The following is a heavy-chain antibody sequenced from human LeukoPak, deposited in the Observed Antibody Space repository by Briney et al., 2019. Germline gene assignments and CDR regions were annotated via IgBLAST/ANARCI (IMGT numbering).Heavy chain of an antibody. CDR3: ARVTVGATRAQTHYYYYYYMDV. CDR1: GGSISSYY. CDR2: IYYSGST. D-gene: IGHD1-26*01. Sequence: SETLSLTCTVSGGSISSYYWSWIRQPPGKGLEWIGYIYYSGSTNYNPSLKSRVTISVDTSKNQFSLKLSSVTAADTAVYYCARVTVGATRAQTHYYYYYYMDVWGKGTTVTVSS. J-gene: IGHJ6*03. V-gene: IGHV4-59*12.